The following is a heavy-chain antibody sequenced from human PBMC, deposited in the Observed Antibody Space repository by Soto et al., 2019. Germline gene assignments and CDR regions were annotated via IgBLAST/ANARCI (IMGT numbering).Heavy chain of an antibody. J-gene: IGHJ4*02. V-gene: IGHV3-30*18. D-gene: IGHD3-22*01. CDR2: ISYDGSNK. CDR1: GFTFSSYG. CDR3: AKRGDYYDSSGYGRVDY. Sequence: QVQLVESGGGVVQPGRSLRLSCAASGFTFSSYGMHWVRQAPGKGLEWVAVISYDGSNKYYADSVKGRFTISRDNSKNXXYLQMNSLRAEDTAVYYCAKRGDYYDSSGYGRVDYWGQGTLVTVSS.